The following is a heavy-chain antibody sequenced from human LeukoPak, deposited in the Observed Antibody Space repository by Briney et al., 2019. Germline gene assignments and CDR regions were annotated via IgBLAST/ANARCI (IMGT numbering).Heavy chain of an antibody. D-gene: IGHD6-13*01. CDR2: IKQDGREK. Sequence: GGSLRLSCAASGFTFSSYWMSWVRQAPGKGLEWVANIKQDGREKYNVDSVKGRSTFSRANATNSLYLQMNSRRAEETAVYYCTRSVLNSSSWYHYCYYYGMDVWGQGTTVTVSS. CDR3: TRSVLNSSSWYHYCYYYGMDV. V-gene: IGHV3-7*01. CDR1: GFTFSSYW. J-gene: IGHJ6*02.